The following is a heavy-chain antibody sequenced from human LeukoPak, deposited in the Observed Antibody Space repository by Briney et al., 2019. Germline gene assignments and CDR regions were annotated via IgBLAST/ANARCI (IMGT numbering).Heavy chain of an antibody. CDR1: GGSINGSNYY. CDR3: ARLVAVAGAFDY. V-gene: IGHV4-39*02. Sequence: PSETLSLTCTVSGGSINGSNYYWGWIRQPPGKGLEWIGNIYYSGSTYYNPSLKSRVTISVDTSKNHFSLKLSSVTAADTAVYYCARLVAVAGAFDYWGQGTLVTVSS. CDR2: IYYSGST. J-gene: IGHJ4*02. D-gene: IGHD6-19*01.